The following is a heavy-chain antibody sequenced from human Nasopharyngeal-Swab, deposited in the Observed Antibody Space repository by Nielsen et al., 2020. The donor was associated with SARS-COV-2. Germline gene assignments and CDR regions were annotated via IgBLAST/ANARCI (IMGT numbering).Heavy chain of an antibody. V-gene: IGHV3-23*01. Sequence: GASLKISCAASGFTFSSYAMSWVRQAPGKGLEWVSAISGSGGSTYYADSVKGRFTISRDNSKNTLYLQMNSLRAEDTAVYYCAKDLSGIAAAGDAFDIWGQGTMVTVSS. CDR2: ISGSGGST. J-gene: IGHJ3*02. CDR3: AKDLSGIAAAGDAFDI. D-gene: IGHD6-13*01. CDR1: GFTFSSYA.